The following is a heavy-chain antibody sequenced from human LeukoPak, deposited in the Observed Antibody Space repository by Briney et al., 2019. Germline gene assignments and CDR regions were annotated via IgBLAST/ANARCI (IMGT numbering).Heavy chain of an antibody. Sequence: PSETLSLTCTVSGGSVSSVSYYWGWIRQPPGKGLEWIGTIYSGGSTYYNPSLKSRVTISVDTSNNQFSLQLTSVTAADTAVYYCARGPLAAAGTLTYYYYGMDVWGQGTTVTVSS. CDR2: IYSGGST. CDR3: ARGPLAAAGTLTYYYYGMDV. V-gene: IGHV4-39*07. CDR1: GGSVSSVSYY. J-gene: IGHJ6*02. D-gene: IGHD6-13*01.